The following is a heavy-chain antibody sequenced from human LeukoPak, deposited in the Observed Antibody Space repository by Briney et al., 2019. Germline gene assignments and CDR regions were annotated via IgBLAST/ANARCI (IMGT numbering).Heavy chain of an antibody. CDR3: ARLRSSSWYDAFDI. CDR1: GYTFTSYG. J-gene: IGHJ3*02. CDR2: IIPIFGTA. D-gene: IGHD6-13*01. V-gene: IGHV1-69*13. Sequence: ASVKVSCKASGYTFTSYGISWVRQAPGQGLEWMGGIIPIFGTANYAQKFQGRVTITADESTSTAYMELSSLRSEDTAVYYCARLRSSSWYDAFDIWGQGTMVTVSS.